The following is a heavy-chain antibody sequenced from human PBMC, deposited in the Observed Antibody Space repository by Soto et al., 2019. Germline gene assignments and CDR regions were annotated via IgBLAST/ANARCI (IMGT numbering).Heavy chain of an antibody. CDR1: GYTFTGYY. CDR2: INPNSGGT. V-gene: IGHV1-2*02. D-gene: IGHD3-9*01. CDR3: ARQYYDILTGYYKALNY. J-gene: IGHJ4*02. Sequence: ASVKVSCKASGYTFTGYYMHWVRQAPGQGLEWMGWINPNSGGTNYAQKFQGRVTMTRDTSISTAYMELSRLRSDDTAVYYCARQYYDILTGYYKALNYWGQGTLVTVS.